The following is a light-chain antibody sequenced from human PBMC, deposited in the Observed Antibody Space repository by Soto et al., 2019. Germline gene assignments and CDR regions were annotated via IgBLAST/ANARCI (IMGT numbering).Light chain of an antibody. CDR3: QKYNCAPLT. V-gene: IGKV1-27*01. CDR2: ATS. J-gene: IGKJ4*01. Sequence: DVQMTQSPSSLSAFVGDRVTITCRASQGIAPYLAWFQQKPGKVPKLLIYATSTLQSGVPSRFSGSGSGTDFTLTISSLQPDDGATYDCQKYNCAPLTFGGGTKVEIK. CDR1: QGIAPY.